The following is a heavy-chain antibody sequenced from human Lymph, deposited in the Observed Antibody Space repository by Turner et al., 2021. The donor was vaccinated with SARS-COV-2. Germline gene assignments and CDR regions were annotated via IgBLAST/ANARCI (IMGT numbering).Heavy chain of an antibody. CDR2: FDPEDGDT. CDR3: AIGSSKPQWLDLFWY. Sequence: QVQLVQSGAEVRKPGASVTVSCKLSGYTLTELSMHWVRQAPGKGLEWMGGFDPEDGDTTYAQKFQGRVTMTEDTSTDTPYMELSSLRSEDTAVYYCAIGSSKPQWLDLFWYWGQGTLVTVSS. CDR1: GYTLTELS. D-gene: IGHD6-19*01. V-gene: IGHV1-24*01. J-gene: IGHJ4*02.